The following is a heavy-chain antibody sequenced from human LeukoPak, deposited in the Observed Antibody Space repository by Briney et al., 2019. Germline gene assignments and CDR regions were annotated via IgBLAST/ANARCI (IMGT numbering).Heavy chain of an antibody. CDR1: GGSITSNSYY. CDR2: IYYSGNT. J-gene: IGHJ6*02. CDR3: ARIHCSGGICYSALDYYYYYGMDV. V-gene: IGHV4-39*07. D-gene: IGHD2-15*01. Sequence: SETLSLTCSVSGGSITSNSYYWGWIRQAPGKGLEWIGSIYYSGNTYYNPSLKSRVSMSVDTSKNQFSLKLSSVTAADTAVYYCARIHCSGGICYSALDYYYYYGMDVWGQGTTVTVSS.